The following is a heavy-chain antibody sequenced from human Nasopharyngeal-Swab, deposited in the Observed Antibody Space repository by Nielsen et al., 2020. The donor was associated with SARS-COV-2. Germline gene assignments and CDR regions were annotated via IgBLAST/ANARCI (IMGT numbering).Heavy chain of an antibody. Sequence: GESLKISCAASGSTFSSYWMHWVRQAPGKGLVWVSRINSDGSTTTYADSVKGRFTISRDNAKNTLYLQMNSLRAEDTAVYYCARDPSLPILLWFGELLGWFDPWGQGTLVTVSS. CDR3: ARDPSLPILLWFGELLGWFDP. V-gene: IGHV3-74*01. D-gene: IGHD3-10*01. CDR1: GSTFSSYW. CDR2: INSDGSTT. J-gene: IGHJ5*02.